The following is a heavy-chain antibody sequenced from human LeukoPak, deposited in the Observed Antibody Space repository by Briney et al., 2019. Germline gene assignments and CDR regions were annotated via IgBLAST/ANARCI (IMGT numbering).Heavy chain of an antibody. J-gene: IGHJ4*02. CDR2: MNPNSGNT. V-gene: IGHV1-8*03. D-gene: IGHD3-22*01. CDR1: GYTFTSYD. CDR3: ARVRYSDSSVLTRKRSYYFDY. Sequence: ASVKVSCKASGYTFTSYDINWVRQATGQGLEWMGWMNPNSGNTGYARKFQGRVTITRNTSISTAYMELSSLRSEDTAVYYCARVRYSDSSVLTRKRSYYFDYWGQGTLVTVSS.